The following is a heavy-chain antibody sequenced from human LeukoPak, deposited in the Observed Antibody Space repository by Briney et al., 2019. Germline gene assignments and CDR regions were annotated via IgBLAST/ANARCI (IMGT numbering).Heavy chain of an antibody. CDR2: IYYSGST. J-gene: IGHJ3*02. CDR1: GGYISSYY. V-gene: IGHV4-59*01. CDR3: ARDKKDYYDSSGYYYFAFDI. D-gene: IGHD3-22*01. Sequence: SETLSLTCTVSGGYISSYYWSWIRQPPGKGLEWIGYIYYSGSTNYNPSLKSRVTISVDTSKNQFSLKLSSVTAADTAVYYCARDKKDYYDSSGYYYFAFDIWGQGTMVNVSS.